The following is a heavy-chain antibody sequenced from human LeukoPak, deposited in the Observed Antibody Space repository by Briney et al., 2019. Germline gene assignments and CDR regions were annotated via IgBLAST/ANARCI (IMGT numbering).Heavy chain of an antibody. V-gene: IGHV1-69*06. Sequence: SVKVSCKASGGTFSSYEISWVRQAPGQGLEWMGGIIPMFGTAKYAQKFQGRVTITADKSTSTAYMELSSLRSEDTAVYYCGRDLNRSGYTREGRFDPWGQGTLVTVSS. D-gene: IGHD3-22*01. CDR2: IIPMFGTA. J-gene: IGHJ5*02. CDR3: GRDLNRSGYTREGRFDP. CDR1: GGTFSSYE.